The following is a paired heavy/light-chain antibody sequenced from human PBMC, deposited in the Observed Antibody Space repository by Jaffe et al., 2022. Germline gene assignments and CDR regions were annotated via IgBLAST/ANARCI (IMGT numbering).Light chain of an antibody. J-gene: IGKJ1*01. V-gene: IGKV1-5*03. CDR3: QHSWT. CDR2: KAS. Sequence: DIQMTQSPSTLSASVGDRVTITCRASQSISSWLAWYQQKPGKAPKLLIYKASSLESGVPSRFSGSGSGTEFTLTISSLQPDDFATYYCQHSWTFGQGTKVEIK. CDR1: QSISSW.
Heavy chain of an antibody. CDR1: GGSISSSSYY. CDR2: IYYSGST. CDR3: ARHVFPHGNDLHLGELSLWDYYFDY. J-gene: IGHJ4*02. V-gene: IGHV4-39*01. D-gene: IGHD3-16*02. Sequence: QLQLQESGPGLVKPSETLSLTCTVSGGSISSSSYYWGWIRQPPGKGLEWIGSIYYSGSTYYNPSLKSRVTISVDTSKNQFSLKLSSVTAADTAVYYCARHVFPHGNDLHLGELSLWDYYFDYWGQGTLVTVSS.